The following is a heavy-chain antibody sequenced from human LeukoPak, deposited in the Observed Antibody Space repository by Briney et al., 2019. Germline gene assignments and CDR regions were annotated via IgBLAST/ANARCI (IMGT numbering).Heavy chain of an antibody. CDR2: INPNSGGT. J-gene: IGHJ4*02. CDR3: VTGRWGFDY. V-gene: IGHV1-2*02. D-gene: IGHD3-16*01. CDR1: VYTFTDYY. Sequence: ASVTVSFKASVYTFTDYYMHWVRQAPGQGLEWMGWINPNSGGTNYAQKFQGRVTMTRDTSISTAYMELSRLRSDDTAVYYCVTGRWGFDYWGQGTLVTVSS.